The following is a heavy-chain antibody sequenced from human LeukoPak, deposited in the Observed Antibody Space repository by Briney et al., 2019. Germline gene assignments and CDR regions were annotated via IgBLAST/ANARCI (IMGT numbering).Heavy chain of an antibody. V-gene: IGHV4-34*01. CDR3: ARGLGRFLEYRAH. J-gene: IGHJ4*02. CDR2: INDRGST. D-gene: IGHD3-3*01. Sequence: SQTLSLTCAVYGGSFSGYYWTWIRQTPAKGQEWIGEINDRGSTDYNPSLKSRVSISVDTSKNQFSLKLTSVTAADTAFYYCARGLGRFLEYRAHWGQGTLVTVSS. CDR1: GGSFSGYY.